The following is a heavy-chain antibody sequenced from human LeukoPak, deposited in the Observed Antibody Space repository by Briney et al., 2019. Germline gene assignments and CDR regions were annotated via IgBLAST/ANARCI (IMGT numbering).Heavy chain of an antibody. CDR1: GFTFSTYY. Sequence: PGGSLRLSCATSGFTFSTYYMSWVRQAPGKGLEWVANIKQNGGEKYYVDSVKGRFTISRDNAKNSLFLQMNSLRAEDTGIYHCARGFALRGQRLLLSGLDYLDYWGQGTLVTVSS. CDR3: ARGFALRGQRLLLSGLDYLDY. D-gene: IGHD2-15*01. V-gene: IGHV3-7*01. CDR2: IKQNGGEK. J-gene: IGHJ4*02.